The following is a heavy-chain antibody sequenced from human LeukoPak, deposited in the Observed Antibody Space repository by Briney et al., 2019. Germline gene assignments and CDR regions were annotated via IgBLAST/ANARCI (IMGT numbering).Heavy chain of an antibody. Sequence: GGSLRLSCAASGFTFSSYAMSWVRQAPGKGLEWVSAISGSGGSTYYADSVKGRFTTSRDNSKNTLYLQMNSLRAEDTAVYYCAKVGRITMVRGVLDYWGQGTLVTVSS. J-gene: IGHJ4*02. CDR2: ISGSGGST. CDR3: AKVGRITMVRGVLDY. CDR1: GFTFSSYA. V-gene: IGHV3-23*01. D-gene: IGHD3-10*01.